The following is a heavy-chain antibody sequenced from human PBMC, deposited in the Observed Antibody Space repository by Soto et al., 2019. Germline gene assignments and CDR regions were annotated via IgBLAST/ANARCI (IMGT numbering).Heavy chain of an antibody. Sequence: QVQLVQSGAEVKKPGASVKVSCKASGYTFTSYGISWVRQAPGQGLEWMGWISAYNGNTNYAQKLQGRVTMTTDTSASTAYMELRRLRSDDTAVYYCARDYYYDSRPEYFQPWGQGTLVTVSS. J-gene: IGHJ1*01. CDR3: ARDYYYDSRPEYFQP. V-gene: IGHV1-18*01. CDR2: ISAYNGNT. D-gene: IGHD3-22*01. CDR1: GYTFTSYG.